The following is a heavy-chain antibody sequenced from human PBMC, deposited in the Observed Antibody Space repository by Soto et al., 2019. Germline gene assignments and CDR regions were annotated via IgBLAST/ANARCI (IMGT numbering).Heavy chain of an antibody. J-gene: IGHJ6*02. CDR1: GGTFSSYA. CDR3: ASCITGTTCYYYGMDV. V-gene: IGHV1-69*13. Sequence: RASVKVSCKASGGTFSSYAISWVRQAPGQGLEWMGGIIPIFGTANYAQKFQGRVTITADESTSTAYMELSSLRSEDTAVYYCASCITGTTCYYYGMDVWGQGTTVTVSS. CDR2: IIPIFGTA. D-gene: IGHD1-7*01.